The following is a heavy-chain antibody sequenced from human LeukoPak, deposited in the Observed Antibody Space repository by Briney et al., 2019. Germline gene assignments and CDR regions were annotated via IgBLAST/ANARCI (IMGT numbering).Heavy chain of an antibody. CDR1: GYTFTSYY. D-gene: IGHD3-22*01. J-gene: IGHJ4*02. V-gene: IGHV1-46*01. CDR2: INPSGGST. CDR3: ARGFPAMTHYDSSGYYWNY. Sequence: ASVKVSCKASGYTFTSYYMYWVRQAPGQGLEWVGIINPSGGSTSYAQKLQGRVTMTRDTSTSTVYMERSSLRSEDTAVYYCARGFPAMTHYDSSGYYWNYWGQGTLVTVSS.